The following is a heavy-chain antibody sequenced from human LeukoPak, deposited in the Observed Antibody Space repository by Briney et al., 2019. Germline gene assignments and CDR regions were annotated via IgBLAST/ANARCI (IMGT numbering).Heavy chain of an antibody. CDR2: IYHSGST. D-gene: IGHD2-2*01. J-gene: IGHJ5*02. Sequence: SETLSLTCAVSGYSISSGYYWGWIRQPPGKGLEWIGSIYHSGSTYYNPSLKSRVTISVDTSKNQFSLKLSSVTAADMAVYYCAREDNVVVPAAISWFDPWGQGTLVTVSS. CDR3: AREDNVVVPAAISWFDP. CDR1: GYSISSGYY. V-gene: IGHV4-38-2*02.